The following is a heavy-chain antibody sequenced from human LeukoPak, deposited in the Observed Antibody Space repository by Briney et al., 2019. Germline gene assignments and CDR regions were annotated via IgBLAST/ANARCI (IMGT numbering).Heavy chain of an antibody. CDR3: ARGVLLRSYYYYYMDV. Sequence: SETLSLTCAVYGGSFSGYYWSWIRQPPGKGLEWIGEINHSGSTNYNPSLKSRVTISVDTSKNQFSLKLSSVTAADTAVYYCARGVLLRSYYYYYMDVWGKGTTVTVS. CDR1: GGSFSGYY. D-gene: IGHD4-17*01. V-gene: IGHV4-34*01. J-gene: IGHJ6*03. CDR2: INHSGST.